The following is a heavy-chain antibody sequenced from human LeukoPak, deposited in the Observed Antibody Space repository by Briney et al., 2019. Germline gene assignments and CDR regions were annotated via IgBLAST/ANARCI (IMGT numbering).Heavy chain of an antibody. CDR1: GGSISSYY. V-gene: IGHV4-59*08. D-gene: IGHD6-19*01. CDR2: IYYSGST. Sequence: SETLSLTCTVSGGSISSYYWSWIRQPPGKGLEWIGYIYYSGSTYYNPSLKSRVTISVDASKNQFSLKLSSVTAADTAVYYCARGGYSYGWYGKHFDYWGQGTLVTVSS. J-gene: IGHJ4*02. CDR3: ARGGYSYGWYGKHFDY.